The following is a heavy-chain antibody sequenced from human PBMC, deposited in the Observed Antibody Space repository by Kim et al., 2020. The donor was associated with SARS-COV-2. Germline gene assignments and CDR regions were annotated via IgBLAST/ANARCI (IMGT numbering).Heavy chain of an antibody. CDR1: GFTFSDYY. J-gene: IGHJ4*02. CDR2: ISSSGSTI. Sequence: GGSLRLSCAASGFTFSDYYMSWIRQAPGKGLEWVSYISSSGSTIYYADSVKGRFTISRDNAKNSLYLQMNSLRAEDTAVYYCASLAVAGTCDYWGQGTLVTVSS. CDR3: ASLAVAGTCDY. D-gene: IGHD6-19*01. V-gene: IGHV3-11*01.